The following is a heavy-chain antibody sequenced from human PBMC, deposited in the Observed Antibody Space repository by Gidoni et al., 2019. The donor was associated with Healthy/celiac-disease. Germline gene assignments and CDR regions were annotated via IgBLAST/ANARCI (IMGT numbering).Heavy chain of an antibody. CDR3: ARHKGIIAAAALSDY. CDR1: GGSISSSSYY. J-gene: IGHJ4*02. V-gene: IGHV4-39*01. CDR2: IYYSGST. Sequence: QLQLQESGPGLVKPSETLSLTCTVSGGSISSSSYYWGWLRQPPGKGLEWIGSIYYSGSTYYNPSLKSRVTISVDTSKNQFSLKLSSVTAADTAVYYCARHKGIIAAAALSDYWGQGTLVTVSS. D-gene: IGHD6-13*01.